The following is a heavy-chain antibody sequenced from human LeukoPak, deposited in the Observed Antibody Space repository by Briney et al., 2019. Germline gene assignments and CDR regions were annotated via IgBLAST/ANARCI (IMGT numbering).Heavy chain of an antibody. Sequence: ASVKVSCKASGYTFTSYDINWVQQATGQGLEWMGWMNPNSGNTGYAQKFQGRVTMTRNTSISTAYMELSSLRSEDTAVYYCAREHRRGYCSSTSCYRYYYYGMDVWGQGTTVTVSS. D-gene: IGHD2-2*01. CDR3: AREHRRGYCSSTSCYRYYYYGMDV. CDR2: MNPNSGNT. J-gene: IGHJ6*02. V-gene: IGHV1-8*01. CDR1: GYTFTSYD.